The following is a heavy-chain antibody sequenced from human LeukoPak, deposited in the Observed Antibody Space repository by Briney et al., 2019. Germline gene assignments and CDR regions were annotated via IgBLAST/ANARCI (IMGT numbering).Heavy chain of an antibody. J-gene: IGHJ4*02. CDR1: GFTFSSYA. V-gene: IGHV3-64*01. CDR2: ISSNGGST. CDR3: ARGSAAIYSYGPQFDS. D-gene: IGHD5-18*01. Sequence: TGGSLRLSCAASGFTFSSYAMHWVRQAPGKGLEYVSAISSNGGSTYYANSVKGRFTISRDNSKNTLYLQMGSLRAEDMAVYYCARGSAAIYSYGPQFDSWGQGTLVTVSS.